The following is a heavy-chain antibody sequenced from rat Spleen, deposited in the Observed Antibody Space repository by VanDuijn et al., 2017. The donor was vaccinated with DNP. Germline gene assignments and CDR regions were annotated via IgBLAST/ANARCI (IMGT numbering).Heavy chain of an antibody. CDR3: ARRRLPYWYFDF. J-gene: IGHJ1*01. V-gene: IGHV1-43*01. D-gene: IGHD1-4*01. Sequence: QVQLQQSGAELAKPGSSVKISCKASGYTFTTYYISWIKQTTGQDREYIGYINTGSGGTNYNEKFKGKATLTVDKSSSTAFMQLSSLTPEDSAVYYCARRRLPYWYFDFWGAGTMVTVSS. CDR1: GYTFTTYY. CDR2: INTGSGGT.